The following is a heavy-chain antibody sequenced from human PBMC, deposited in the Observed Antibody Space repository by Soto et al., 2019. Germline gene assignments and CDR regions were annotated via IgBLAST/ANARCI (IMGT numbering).Heavy chain of an antibody. V-gene: IGHV4-39*01. CDR3: ARLHCNSPNCVPLDP. J-gene: IGHJ5*02. CDR2: IYYSGSA. D-gene: IGHD2-2*01. CDR1: GGSISSVSYY. Sequence: QLQLQESGPGLVKPSETLSLTCSVSGGSISSVSYYWGWIRQPPGKGLEWIGSIYYSGSAYYSPALKSRLTMPVDTSKNQLSLERRSVTSADTAVYYCARLHCNSPNCVPLDPWGQGTLVTVSS.